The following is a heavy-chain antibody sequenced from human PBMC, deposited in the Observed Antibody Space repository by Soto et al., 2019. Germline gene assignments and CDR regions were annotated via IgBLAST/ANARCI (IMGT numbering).Heavy chain of an antibody. V-gene: IGHV3-30-3*01. D-gene: IGHD3-22*01. CDR2: ISYDGSNK. CDR3: SRECPLITMIPRRGYFDY. J-gene: IGHJ4*02. Sequence: QVQLVQSGGGVVQPGRSLRLSCAASGFTFSSYAMHWVRKAPGKGLEWVAVISYDGSNKYYADSVKGRFTISRENSKNTLYLQMNSLRAEDTAVYYFSRECPLITMIPRRGYFDYWGQETLVTVSS. CDR1: GFTFSSYA.